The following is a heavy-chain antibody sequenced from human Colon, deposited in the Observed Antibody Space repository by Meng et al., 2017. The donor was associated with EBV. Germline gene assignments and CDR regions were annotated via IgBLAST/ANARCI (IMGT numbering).Heavy chain of an antibody. D-gene: IGHD3-10*01. CDR3: ARRRGGSGRDC. V-gene: IGHV4-39*01. Sequence: QLQLQASGPGLVKPSATLSLTCTVSGGSISSNGYYWDWVRQPPGKGLEWFGAIYHSGSTSYNPSLQSRVTMFVDTSKNQFSLMLTSVTATDTAVYYCARRRGGSGRDCWGQGTLVTVSS. CDR1: GGSISSNGYY. J-gene: IGHJ4*02. CDR2: IYHSGST.